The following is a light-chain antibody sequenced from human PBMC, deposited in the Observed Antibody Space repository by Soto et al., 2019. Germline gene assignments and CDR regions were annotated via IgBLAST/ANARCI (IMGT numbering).Light chain of an antibody. CDR2: AAS. Sequence: DIQMTQSPSSLSASVGDRVTITCRASQSISNYLSWCQQKPGKAPKLLIYAASSLQSGVPSRFSGSGSGTDFTLTISSLQPEDFAAYYCQQSYSIPWTFGQGTKVEI. J-gene: IGKJ1*01. CDR1: QSISNY. V-gene: IGKV1-39*01. CDR3: QQSYSIPWT.